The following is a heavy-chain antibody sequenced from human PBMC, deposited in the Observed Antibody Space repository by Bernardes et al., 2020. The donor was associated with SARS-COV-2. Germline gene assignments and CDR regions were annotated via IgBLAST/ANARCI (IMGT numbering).Heavy chain of an antibody. D-gene: IGHD3-22*01. CDR1: GFSLSSTGVG. CDR3: AHGDYYYDSSGFYSSGYYFDY. Sequence: SGPTLVKPTQTLTLTCTFSGFSLSSTGVGVGWIRQPPGKAMGWLAIIYWNDDKRFRPSLKSRLTITKDTSKNQVVLTMTNMDPVDTATYYCAHGDYYYDSSGFYSSGYYFDYWGQGTLVTVSS. CDR2: IYWNDDK. V-gene: IGHV2-5*01. J-gene: IGHJ4*02.